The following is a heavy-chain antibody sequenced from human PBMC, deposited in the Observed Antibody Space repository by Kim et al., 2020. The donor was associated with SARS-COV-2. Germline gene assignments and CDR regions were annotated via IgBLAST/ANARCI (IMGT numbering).Heavy chain of an antibody. CDR1: GFTFSSYG. Sequence: GGSLRLSCAASGFTFSSYGMHWVRQAPGKGLEWVAVISYDGSNKYYADSVKGRFTISRDNSKNTLYLQMNSLRAEDTAVYYCANDNWNDVGGDAFDIWGQGTMVTVSS. V-gene: IGHV3-30*18. D-gene: IGHD1-20*01. J-gene: IGHJ3*02. CDR2: ISYDGSNK. CDR3: ANDNWNDVGGDAFDI.